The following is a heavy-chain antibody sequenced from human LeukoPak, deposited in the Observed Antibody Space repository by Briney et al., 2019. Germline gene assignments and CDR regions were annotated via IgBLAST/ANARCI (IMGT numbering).Heavy chain of an antibody. J-gene: IGHJ4*02. CDR2: INPNSGGT. V-gene: IGHV1-2*02. CDR3: ASSIVYCSSTSCYFN. Sequence: ASVKVSCKASGYSFTAYYIHWVRQAPGQGLEWMGWINPNSGGTNYAQKFQGRVTMTRDTSISTAYMELSRLRSDDTAVYYCASSIVYCSSTSCYFNWGQGTLVTVSS. D-gene: IGHD2-2*01. CDR1: GYSFTAYY.